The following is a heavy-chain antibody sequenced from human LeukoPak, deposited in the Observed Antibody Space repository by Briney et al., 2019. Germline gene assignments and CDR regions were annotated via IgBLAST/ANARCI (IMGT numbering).Heavy chain of an antibody. J-gene: IGHJ4*02. CDR2: IDPNSGGT. Sequence: GASVKVSCKASGFSFTGYFMHWVRQAPGQGPEWMGRIDPNSGGTNYALKFQGSVTMTRDTPITTAYMDLSRLRSDDTAVYYCARGPHDTAYYFDQWGQGTLVTVSS. CDR1: GFSFTGYF. CDR3: ARGPHDTAYYFDQ. V-gene: IGHV1-2*06. D-gene: IGHD5-18*01.